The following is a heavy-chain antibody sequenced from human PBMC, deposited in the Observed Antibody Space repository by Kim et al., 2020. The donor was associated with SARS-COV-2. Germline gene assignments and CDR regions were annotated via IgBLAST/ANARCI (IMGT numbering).Heavy chain of an antibody. V-gene: IGHV4-61*07. Sequence: TNYTPSLKSRVTISVDTSKNQFSLKLSSVTAADTAVYYRARLSGGYFQHWGQGTLVTVSS. CDR3: ARLSGGYFQH. J-gene: IGHJ1*01. CDR2: T. D-gene: IGHD6-19*01.